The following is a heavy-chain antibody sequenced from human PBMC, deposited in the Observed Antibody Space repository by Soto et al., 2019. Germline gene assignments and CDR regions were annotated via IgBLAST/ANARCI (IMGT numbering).Heavy chain of an antibody. CDR1: GASISGFY. CDR3: VRPGTKTSRDWLDH. Sequence: PSETLSLTCTVSGASISGFYWSWIRKSAGKGLEWIGRIYATGTTDYNPPLKSRVMMSVDTSKTQLSLKLRSVTAADTAVYYCVRPGTKTSRDWLDHWGHGT. D-gene: IGHD1-1*01. CDR2: IYATGTT. J-gene: IGHJ5*02. V-gene: IGHV4-4*07.